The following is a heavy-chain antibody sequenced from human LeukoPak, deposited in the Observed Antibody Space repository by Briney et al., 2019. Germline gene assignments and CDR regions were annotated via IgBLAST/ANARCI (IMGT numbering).Heavy chain of an antibody. CDR3: ARRAKGASYYYDSSGYYSDY. CDR2: ISYDGSNK. V-gene: IGHV3-30*04. J-gene: IGHJ4*02. D-gene: IGHD3-22*01. Sequence: GGSLRLSCAASGFTFSSYAMHWVRQAPGKGLEWVAVISYDGSNKYYADSVKGRFTISRDNSKNTLYLQMNSLRAEDTAVYYCARRAKGASYYYDSSGYYSDYWGQGTLVTVSS. CDR1: GFTFSSYA.